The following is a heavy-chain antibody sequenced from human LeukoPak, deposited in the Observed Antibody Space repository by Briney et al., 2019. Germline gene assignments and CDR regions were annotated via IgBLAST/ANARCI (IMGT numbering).Heavy chain of an antibody. CDR1: GYTFTSYD. CDR2: MNPNSGNT. J-gene: IGHJ6*03. D-gene: IGHD3-10*01. CDR3: ARGGDFEHYYYYMDV. V-gene: IGHV1-8*03. Sequence: ASVKVSCKASGYTFTSYDINWVRQATGQGLEWMGWMNPNSGNTGYAQKFQGRVTITRNTSISTAYMELSSLRSEDTAVYYCARGGDFEHYYYYMDVWGKGTTVIFSS.